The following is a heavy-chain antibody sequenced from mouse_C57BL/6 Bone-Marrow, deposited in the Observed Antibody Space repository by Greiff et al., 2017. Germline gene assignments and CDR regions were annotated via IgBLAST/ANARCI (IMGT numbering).Heavy chain of an antibody. CDR2: IRSKSNNYAT. CDR3: ERHEAGDGNHYFDY. V-gene: IGHV10-1*01. Sequence: EVKLVESGGGLVQPKGSLKLSCAASGFSFNTYAMNWVRQAPGKGLEWVARIRSKSNNYATYYADSVKDRFTISRDDSESMLYLQMNNLKTEDTAMYYCERHEAGDGNHYFDYWGQGTTLTVSS. D-gene: IGHD2-1*01. J-gene: IGHJ2*01. CDR1: GFSFNTYA.